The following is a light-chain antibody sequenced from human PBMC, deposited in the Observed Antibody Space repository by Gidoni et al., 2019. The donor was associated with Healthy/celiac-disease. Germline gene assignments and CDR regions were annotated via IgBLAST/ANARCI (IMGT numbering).Light chain of an antibody. Sequence: EIVLTQSPGTLSLSPGERATLSCRASQSVSSSYLAWYHQKPGQAPRLLIYGASSRATGIPDRFSGSGSGTDFTLTISRLEPEDFAVYYCQQYGSSPVTFXQXTKLEIK. CDR1: QSVSSSY. J-gene: IGKJ2*01. V-gene: IGKV3-20*01. CDR2: GAS. CDR3: QQYGSSPVT.